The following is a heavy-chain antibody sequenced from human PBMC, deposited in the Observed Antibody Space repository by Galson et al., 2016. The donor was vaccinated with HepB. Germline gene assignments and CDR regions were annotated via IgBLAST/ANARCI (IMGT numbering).Heavy chain of an antibody. Sequence: SLRLSCAASGFTVSSHYMGWVRQAPGKGLEWVSIIYPGGETHYADSLKGRFTISRDNSKSTLFLRMSSLRAEDTAVYYCVRERGGYFFEYWGQGTLVTVSS. V-gene: IGHV3-53*01. CDR3: VRERGGYFFEY. CDR1: GFTVSSHY. CDR2: IYPGGET. D-gene: IGHD3-9*01. J-gene: IGHJ4*02.